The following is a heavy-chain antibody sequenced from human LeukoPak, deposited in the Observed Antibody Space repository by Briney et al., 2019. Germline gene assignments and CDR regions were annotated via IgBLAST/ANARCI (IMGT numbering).Heavy chain of an antibody. CDR2: IYPGDSDT. CDR1: GYSFTSYW. Sequence: GESLKISCKGSGYSFTSYWIGWVRQMPGKGLEWMGIIYPGDSDTRYSPSFQGQVTISADKSISTAYLQWSSLKASDTAVYYCARQKDSSGYYPADAFDIWGQGTMVTVSS. J-gene: IGHJ3*02. V-gene: IGHV5-51*01. CDR3: ARQKDSSGYYPADAFDI. D-gene: IGHD3-22*01.